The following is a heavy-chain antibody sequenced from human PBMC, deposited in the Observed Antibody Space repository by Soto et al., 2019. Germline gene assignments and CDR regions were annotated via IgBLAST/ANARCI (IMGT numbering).Heavy chain of an antibody. CDR3: ARDASYYSLWSGYYPSRNGMDV. CDR1: GFTFSSFG. V-gene: IGHV3-33*01. J-gene: IGHJ6*02. D-gene: IGHD3-3*01. Sequence: QVQVVESGGGVVQPGRSLRLSCAASGFTFSSFGMHWVRQAPGKGLEWVSLIWYDGSKKSYGDSVKGRFTISRDNSRNTVYLQMNSRRADDTAAYYCARDASYYSLWSGYYPSRNGMDVWGQGTTVTVSS. CDR2: IWYDGSKK.